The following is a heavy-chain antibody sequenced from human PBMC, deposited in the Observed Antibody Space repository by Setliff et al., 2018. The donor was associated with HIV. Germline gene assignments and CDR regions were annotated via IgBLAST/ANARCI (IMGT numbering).Heavy chain of an antibody. CDR3: ARDLGPNWYFDL. CDR1: GGTFSSYA. V-gene: IGHV1-69*10. J-gene: IGHJ2*01. Sequence: SVKVSCKASGGTFSSYAISWVRQAPGQGLEWMGGIIPILGIANYAQKFQGRVTITTDESKNTLYLQMNSLRAEDTAVYYCARDLGPNWYFDLWGRGTLVTVSS. CDR2: IIPILGIA.